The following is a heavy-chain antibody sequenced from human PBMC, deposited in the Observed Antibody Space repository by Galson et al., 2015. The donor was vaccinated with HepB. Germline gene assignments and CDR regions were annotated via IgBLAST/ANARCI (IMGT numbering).Heavy chain of an antibody. CDR3: ARGGGPLCSSTSCHPREFDY. Sequence: LSLTCTVSGGSISSGDYYWSWIRQPPGKGLEWIGYIYYSGSTYYNPSLKSRVTISVDTSKNQFSLKLSSVTAADTAVYYCARGGGPLCSSTSCHPREFDYWGQGTLVTVSS. V-gene: IGHV4-30-4*01. D-gene: IGHD2-2*01. CDR2: IYYSGST. CDR1: GGSISSGDYY. J-gene: IGHJ4*02.